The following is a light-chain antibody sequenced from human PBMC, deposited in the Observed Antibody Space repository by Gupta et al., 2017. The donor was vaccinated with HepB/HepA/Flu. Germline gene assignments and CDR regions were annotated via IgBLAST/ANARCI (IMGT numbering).Light chain of an antibody. Sequence: QSVLTQPPSASGTPGQRVTISCSGSSSNIGNQYVFWYQQLPGTAPKLLIYRNDQRPSGVPDRFSGSKSGTSASLAISGLRSEDEAGYYCAAWDDSLGGYVFATGTKVTVL. J-gene: IGLJ1*01. V-gene: IGLV1-47*01. CDR3: AAWDDSLGGYV. CDR1: SSNIGNQY. CDR2: RND.